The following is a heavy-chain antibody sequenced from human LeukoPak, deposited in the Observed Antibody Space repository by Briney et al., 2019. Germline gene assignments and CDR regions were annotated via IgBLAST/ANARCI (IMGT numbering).Heavy chain of an antibody. CDR1: GFTFSNAW. D-gene: IGHD4-23*01. J-gene: IGHJ6*02. V-gene: IGHV3-49*04. Sequence: GGSLRLSCAASGFTFSNAWMSWVRQAPGKGLEWVGFIRSKAYGGTTEYAASVKGRFTISRDDSKSIAYLQMNSLKTEDTAVYYCTREDDYGGNSGYYYYGMDVWGQGTTVTVSS. CDR3: TREDDYGGNSGYYYYGMDV. CDR2: IRSKAYGGTT.